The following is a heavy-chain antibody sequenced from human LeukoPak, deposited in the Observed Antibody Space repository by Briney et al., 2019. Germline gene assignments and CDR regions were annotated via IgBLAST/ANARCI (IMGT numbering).Heavy chain of an antibody. CDR3: ARDRGQLLMGYWFDP. CDR2: IYYSGST. D-gene: IGHD2-2*01. J-gene: IGHJ5*02. Sequence: SETLSLTCTVSGGSISSYYWSWIRQPPGKGLEWIGYIYYSGSTNYNPSLKSRVTISVDTSKNQFSLKLSSVTAADTAVYYCARDRGQLLMGYWFDPWGQGTLVTVSS. CDR1: GGSISSYY. V-gene: IGHV4-59*01.